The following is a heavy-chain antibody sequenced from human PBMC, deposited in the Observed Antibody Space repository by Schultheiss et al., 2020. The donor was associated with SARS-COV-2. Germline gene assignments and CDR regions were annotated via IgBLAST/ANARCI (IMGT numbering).Heavy chain of an antibody. Sequence: LRLSCAISGDSVSSNSAAWNWIRQSPSRGLEWLGRTYYRSKWYNDYAVSVKSRITINPDTSKNQFSLQLNSVTPEDTAVYYCARGGITMARYWYFDLWGRGTLVTVSS. J-gene: IGHJ2*01. CDR2: TYYRSKWYN. D-gene: IGHD3-10*01. V-gene: IGHV6-1*01. CDR3: ARGGITMARYWYFDL. CDR1: GDSVSSNSAA.